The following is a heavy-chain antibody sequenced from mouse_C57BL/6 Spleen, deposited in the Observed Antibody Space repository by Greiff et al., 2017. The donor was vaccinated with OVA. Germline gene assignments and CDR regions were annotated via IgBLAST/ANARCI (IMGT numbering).Heavy chain of an antibody. Sequence: VQLQQSGAELVRPGASVTLSCKASGYTFTDYEMHWVKQTPVHGLEWIGAIDPETGGTAYNPKFKGKATLTADKSSSTAYMELRSLTSEDSAVYYCTSGATVVATDFDDWGTGTTVTVSS. J-gene: IGHJ1*03. CDR2: IDPETGGT. V-gene: IGHV1-15*01. CDR1: GYTFTDYE. CDR3: TSGATVVATDFDD. D-gene: IGHD1-1*01.